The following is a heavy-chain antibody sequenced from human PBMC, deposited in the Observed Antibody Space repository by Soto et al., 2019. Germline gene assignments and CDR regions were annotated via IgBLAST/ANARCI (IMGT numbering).Heavy chain of an antibody. D-gene: IGHD3-10*01. CDR3: ARYDYYGSGSPFDY. J-gene: IGHJ4*02. CDR1: GFSLSTSGVG. CDR2: IYWDDDK. V-gene: IGHV2-5*02. Sequence: QITWKESGLTLVKPTQTLTLTYAFSGFSLSTSGVGVGWIRQPPGKALEWLALIYWDDDKRYSPSLKSRLTITKDTSKNQVVLTMTNMDPVDTATYYCARYDYYGSGSPFDYWGQGTLVTVSS.